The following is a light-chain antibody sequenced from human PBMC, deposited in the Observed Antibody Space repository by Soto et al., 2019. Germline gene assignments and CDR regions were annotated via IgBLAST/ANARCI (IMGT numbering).Light chain of an antibody. CDR1: SSNIMSNT. J-gene: IGLJ1*01. CDR2: GNH. V-gene: IGLV1-44*01. Sequence: QPVLTQPPSASGTPGQRVTISCSGSSSNIMSNTVNWYQVLPGTAPKVLIQGNHQRPSGVPARFSGSKSGTSASLAISGLQSEDEADYYCAAWDDSLNAYVFGTGTKLTVL. CDR3: AAWDDSLNAYV.